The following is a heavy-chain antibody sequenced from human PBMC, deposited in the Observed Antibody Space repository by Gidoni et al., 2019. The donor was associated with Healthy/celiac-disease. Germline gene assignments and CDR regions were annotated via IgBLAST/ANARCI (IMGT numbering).Heavy chain of an antibody. CDR3: ARVRSSDFWSGYSARYYYGMDV. CDR1: GGSFSGYY. J-gene: IGHJ6*02. V-gene: IGHV4-34*01. Sequence: QVQLQQWGAGLLKPSETLSLTCAVYGGSFSGYYWSWIRQPPGKGLEWIGEINHSGSTNYNPSLKSRVTISVDTSKNQCSLKLSSVTAADTAVYYCARVRSSDFWSGYSARYYYGMDVWGQGTTVTVSS. D-gene: IGHD3-3*01. CDR2: INHSGST.